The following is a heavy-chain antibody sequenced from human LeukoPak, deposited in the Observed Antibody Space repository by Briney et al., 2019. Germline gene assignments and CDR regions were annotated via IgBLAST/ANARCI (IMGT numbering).Heavy chain of an antibody. J-gene: IGHJ6*04. CDR3: ASLVRGVQYYYGMDV. CDR1: GGSFSGYY. CDR2: INHSGST. V-gene: IGHV4-34*01. D-gene: IGHD3-10*01. Sequence: PSETLSLTCAVYGGSFSGYYWSWIRQPPGRGLEWIGEINHSGSTNYNPSLKRRVTISVDTSKNHFHLKLSSVTAADTALYYCASLVRGVQYYYGMDVWGKGTTLTVYS.